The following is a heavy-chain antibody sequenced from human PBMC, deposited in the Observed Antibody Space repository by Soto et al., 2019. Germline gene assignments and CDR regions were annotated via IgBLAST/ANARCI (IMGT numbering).Heavy chain of an antibody. CDR1: GGSVSSGSYY. Sequence: QVQLQESGPGLVKPSETLSLTCTVSGGSVSSGSYYWSWIRQPPGKGLEWIGYIYYSGSTNYNPSLKSRVTISVDTSKNQFSLKLSSVTAADTAVYYCARDMATAPYDYGMDVWGQGTTVTVSS. D-gene: IGHD2-21*02. J-gene: IGHJ6*02. CDR2: IYYSGST. CDR3: ARDMATAPYDYGMDV. V-gene: IGHV4-61*01.